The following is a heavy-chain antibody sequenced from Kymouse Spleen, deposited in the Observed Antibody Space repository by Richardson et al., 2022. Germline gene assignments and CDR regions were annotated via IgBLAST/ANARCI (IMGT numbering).Heavy chain of an antibody. CDR3: ARRRYNWNSYFDY. CDR1: GGSISSSSYY. Sequence: QLQLQESGPGLVKPSETLSLTCTVSGGSISSSSYYWGWIRQPPGKGLEWIGSIYYSGSTYYNPSLKSRVTISVDTSKNQFSLKLSSVTAADTAVYYCARRRYNWNSYFDYWGQGTLVTVSS. V-gene: IGHV4-39*01. J-gene: IGHJ4*02. D-gene: IGHD1-7*01. CDR2: IYYSGST.